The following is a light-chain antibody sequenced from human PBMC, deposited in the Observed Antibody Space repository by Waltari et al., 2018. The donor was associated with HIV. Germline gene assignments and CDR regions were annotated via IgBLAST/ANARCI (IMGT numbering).Light chain of an antibody. CDR3: SSYTSSSTPVV. Sequence: QSALTQPASVSGSPGQSITISCTGTSSDIGTYNYVSWYQQHPGKAPKLMIYDVSNGPSGVSNRFSGSKSGNTASLTISGLQAEDEADYYGSSYTSSSTPVVFGGGTKLTVL. V-gene: IGLV2-14*01. CDR2: DVS. J-gene: IGLJ2*01. CDR1: SSDIGTYNY.